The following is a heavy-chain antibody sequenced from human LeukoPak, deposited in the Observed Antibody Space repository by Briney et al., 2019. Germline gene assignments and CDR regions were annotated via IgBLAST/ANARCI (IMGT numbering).Heavy chain of an antibody. J-gene: IGHJ4*02. CDR3: AREAGIAAAGTGVGTFDY. V-gene: IGHV4-61*01. Sequence: PSETLSLTCTVSGGSVSSGSYYWSWIRQSPGKGLEWIGYIYYSGSTNYNPSLKSRVTISVDTSKNQFSLKLSSVTAADTAVYYCAREAGIAAAGTGVGTFDYWGQGTLVTVSS. CDR1: GGSVSSGSYY. CDR2: IYYSGST. D-gene: IGHD6-13*01.